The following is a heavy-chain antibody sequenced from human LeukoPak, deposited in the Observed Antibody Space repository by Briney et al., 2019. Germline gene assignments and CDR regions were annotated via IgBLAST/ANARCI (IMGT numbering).Heavy chain of an antibody. Sequence: SETLSLPCSASGCAISNYYWSWIRKPPGKGLEYIGYSYYSGSTDYNPSLKSRVTISVDTSKNQFSLMLTSVTAADSAVYYCARQSISSRRAFDIWGQGTMVTVSS. J-gene: IGHJ3*02. CDR3: ARQSISSRRAFDI. CDR1: GCAISNYY. D-gene: IGHD6-6*01. CDR2: SYYSGST. V-gene: IGHV4-59*08.